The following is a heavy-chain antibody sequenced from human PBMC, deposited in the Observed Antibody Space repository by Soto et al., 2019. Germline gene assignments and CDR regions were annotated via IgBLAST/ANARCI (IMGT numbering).Heavy chain of an antibody. CDR1: GFTFDDYA. J-gene: IGHJ6*02. CDR3: AKDIEAYSFNGMDV. D-gene: IGHD5-18*01. V-gene: IGHV3-9*01. Sequence: EVQLVESGGGLVQPGRSLRLSCAASGFTFDDYAMHWVRQAPGKGLEWVSGISWNSGSIGYADSVKGRFTISRDNAKNSLYLEMNSLRAEDTALYYCAKDIEAYSFNGMDVWGQGTTVTVSS. CDR2: ISWNSGSI.